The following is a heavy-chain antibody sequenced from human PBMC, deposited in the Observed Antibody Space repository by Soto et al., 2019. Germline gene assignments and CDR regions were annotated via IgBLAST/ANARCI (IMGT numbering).Heavy chain of an antibody. Sequence: EVQLVESGGGLVQPGRSLRLSCAASGFTFDDYAMHWVRQAPGKGLEWVSGISWNSGSIGYADSVKGRFTISRDNAKNSLYLQMNSLRAEDTALYYCAKVHSGYEWGGWSNYGMDVWGQGTTVTVSS. CDR1: GFTFDDYA. CDR3: AKVHSGYEWGGWSNYGMDV. D-gene: IGHD5-12*01. CDR2: ISWNSGSI. J-gene: IGHJ6*02. V-gene: IGHV3-9*01.